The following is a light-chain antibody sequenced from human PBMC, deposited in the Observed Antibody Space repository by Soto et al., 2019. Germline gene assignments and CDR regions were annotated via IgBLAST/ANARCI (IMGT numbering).Light chain of an antibody. Sequence: EVVMTQSPATLSVSPGERVTLSCRASQSVSSNLAWYQQKRGQAPRLLIYGASTRATGIPARFSGSGSGTEFTLTISSLQSEDFAVYYCQQYNNWLTFGQGTKLEIK. V-gene: IGKV3-15*01. CDR3: QQYNNWLT. CDR2: GAS. CDR1: QSVSSN. J-gene: IGKJ2*01.